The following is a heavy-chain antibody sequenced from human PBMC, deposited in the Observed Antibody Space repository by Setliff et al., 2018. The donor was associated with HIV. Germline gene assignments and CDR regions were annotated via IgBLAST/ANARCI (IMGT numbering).Heavy chain of an antibody. CDR2: IHHSGTT. CDR1: GYSISSGYY. D-gene: IGHD1-26*01. CDR3: ARVPHRVVGTTTLLYHFDY. J-gene: IGHJ4*02. Sequence: LSLTCAVSGYSISSGYYWAWIRQSPGKGLDWIGSIHHSGTTYYNPSLKSRVTISVDTTTNQVSLQVNSVTAVDTAVYYCARVPHRVVGTTTLLYHFDYWGLGTLGHRLL. V-gene: IGHV4-38-2*01.